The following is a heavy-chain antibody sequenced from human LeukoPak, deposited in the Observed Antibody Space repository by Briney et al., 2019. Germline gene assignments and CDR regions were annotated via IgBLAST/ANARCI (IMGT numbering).Heavy chain of an antibody. V-gene: IGHV3-30*02. J-gene: IGHJ5*02. CDR1: GFTFSSYG. CDR3: AKVFLKVVVATNWFDP. CDR2: IRYDGSNK. D-gene: IGHD2-15*01. Sequence: GGSLRLSCAASGFTFSSYGMHWVRQAPGKGLEWVAFIRYDGSNKYYADSVKGRFTISRDDSKNTLYLQMNSLRAEDTAVYYCAKVFLKVVVATNWFDPWGQGTLVTVSS.